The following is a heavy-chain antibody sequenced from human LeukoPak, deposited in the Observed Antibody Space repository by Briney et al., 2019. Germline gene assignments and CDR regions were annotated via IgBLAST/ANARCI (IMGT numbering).Heavy chain of an antibody. D-gene: IGHD6-25*01. CDR2: IYHTGST. CDR1: SGSISSYY. J-gene: IGHJ4*02. CDR3: ARRGRNSSGWQDYL. Sequence: SETLSLTCTVSSGSISSYYWSWIRQPPGKGLEWIANIYHTGSTNYNPPLSGRVTISIDTAKSQFSLKLTSVAAADTAVYYCARRGRNSSGWQDYLWGQGTLVTVSS. V-gene: IGHV4-59*01.